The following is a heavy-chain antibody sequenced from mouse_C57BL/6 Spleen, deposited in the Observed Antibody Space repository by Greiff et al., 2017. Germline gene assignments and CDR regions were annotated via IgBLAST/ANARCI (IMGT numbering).Heavy chain of an antibody. Sequence: VQLQQSGAELVRPGASVKLSCTASGFNIKDAYMHWVKQRPEQGLEWIGWIDPENGDTEYASKFQGKATITADTSSNPAYLQLSSLTSEDTAVYYCTTRAYSNYDFDYWGQGTTLTVSS. CDR2: IDPENGDT. CDR1: GFNIKDAY. D-gene: IGHD2-5*01. CDR3: TTRAYSNYDFDY. V-gene: IGHV14-4*01. J-gene: IGHJ2*01.